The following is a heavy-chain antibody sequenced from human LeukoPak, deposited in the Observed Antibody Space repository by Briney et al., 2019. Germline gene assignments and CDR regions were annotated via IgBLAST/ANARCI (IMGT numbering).Heavy chain of an antibody. V-gene: IGHV4-39*07. CDR3: ARKFSVAAAIDI. J-gene: IGHJ3*02. CDR1: GGSISSSSYY. D-gene: IGHD6-13*01. Sequence: PSETLSLTCTVSGGSISSSSYYWGWIRQPPGKGLEWIGSIYHSGSTNYNPSLKSRVTISVDKSKNQFSLKLSSVTAADTAVYYCARKFSVAAAIDIWGQGTMVTVSS. CDR2: IYHSGST.